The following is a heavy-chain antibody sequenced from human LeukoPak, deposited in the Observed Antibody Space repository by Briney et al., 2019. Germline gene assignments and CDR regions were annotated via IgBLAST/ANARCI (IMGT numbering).Heavy chain of an antibody. V-gene: IGHV4-30-4*01. J-gene: IGHJ6*02. D-gene: IGHD3-9*01. CDR1: GGSISSGDYY. CDR2: IYYSGST. Sequence: SETLSLTCTVSGGSISSGDYYWSWIRQPPGKGLEWIGYIYYSGSTYYNPSLKSRVTILVDTSKNQFSLKLSSVTAADTAVYYCARGPLLRYFDWLAYGMDVWGQGTTVTVSS. CDR3: ARGPLLRYFDWLAYGMDV.